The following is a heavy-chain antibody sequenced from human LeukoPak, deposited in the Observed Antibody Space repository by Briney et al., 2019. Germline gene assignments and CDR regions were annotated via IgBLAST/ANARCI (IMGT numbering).Heavy chain of an antibody. CDR3: ARDPYYYDSSGYYHPGAFDI. CDR1: GFTFSSYS. J-gene: IGHJ3*02. D-gene: IGHD3-22*01. Sequence: PGGSLRLSCAASGFTFSSYSMNWVRQAPGKGLEWVSPISSSSSYIYYADSVKGRFTISRDNAKNSLYLQMNSLRAEDTAVYYCARDPYYYDSSGYYHPGAFDIWGQGTMVTVSS. V-gene: IGHV3-21*01. CDR2: ISSSSSYI.